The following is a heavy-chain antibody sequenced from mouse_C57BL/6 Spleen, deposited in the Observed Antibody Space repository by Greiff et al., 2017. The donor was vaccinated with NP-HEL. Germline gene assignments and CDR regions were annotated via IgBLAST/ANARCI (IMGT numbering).Heavy chain of an antibody. V-gene: IGHV1-69*01. D-gene: IGHD1-1*01. Sequence: QVQLQQPGAELVMPGASVKLSCKASGYTFTSYWMHWVKQRPGQGLEWIGEIDPSDSYTNYNQKFKGKSTLTVDKSSSTAYMQLSSLTSEDSAVYDCARGYYGSSYGYWGQGTTLTVSS. CDR3: ARGYYGSSYGY. CDR1: GYTFTSYW. CDR2: IDPSDSYT. J-gene: IGHJ2*01.